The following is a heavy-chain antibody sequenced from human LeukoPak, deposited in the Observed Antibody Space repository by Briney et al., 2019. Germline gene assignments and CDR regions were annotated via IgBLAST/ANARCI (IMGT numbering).Heavy chain of an antibody. V-gene: IGHV4-4*07. CDR3: ARAPSYGDDQAGAFDI. CDR1: GGSISSYY. CDR2: IYASGST. D-gene: IGHD4-17*01. Sequence: SETLSLTCTVSGGSISSYYWGWIRQPAGEGLEWIGRIYASGSTNYNPSLKSRVTMSVDTSKNQFSLKLSSVTAADTAVYYCARAPSYGDDQAGAFDIWGQGTMVTVSS. J-gene: IGHJ3*02.